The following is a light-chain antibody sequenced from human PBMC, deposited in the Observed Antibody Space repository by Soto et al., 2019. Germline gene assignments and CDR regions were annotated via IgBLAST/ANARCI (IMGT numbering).Light chain of an antibody. J-gene: IGLJ1*01. CDR2: GVT. CDR3: FSHRGGDSHV. V-gene: IGLV2-14*01. Sequence: QSALTQAACVSGSPGQSITISCTGTSSDVGAYNYVSWYQQYPGKAPKLMIYGVTNRPSGVSNRFSGSKTGNTASLTISGLQAEDEADYYCFSHRGGDSHVFGTGTKVTVL. CDR1: SSDVGAYNY.